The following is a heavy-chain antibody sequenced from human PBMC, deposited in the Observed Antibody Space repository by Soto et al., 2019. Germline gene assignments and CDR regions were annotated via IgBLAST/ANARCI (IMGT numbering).Heavy chain of an antibody. V-gene: IGHV1-46*01. D-gene: IGHD2-21*01. CDR3: ARSLLQGDF. Sequence: QVQLVQSGAEVKKPGASVKISCKASGYTFIHYYIHWVRQAPGQGLEWMAIINPNGGSTNYAQKFQGRVTVTSDTSTTTVSMELNSLESDYTDVYFCARSLLQGDFWGQGTLVTVPP. CDR2: INPNGGST. CDR1: GYTFIHYY. J-gene: IGHJ4*02.